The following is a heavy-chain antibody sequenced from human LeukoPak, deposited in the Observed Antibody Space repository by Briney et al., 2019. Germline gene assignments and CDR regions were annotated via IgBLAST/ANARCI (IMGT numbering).Heavy chain of an antibody. J-gene: IGHJ4*02. V-gene: IGHV3-48*04. D-gene: IGHD3-16*02. Sequence: GGSLRLSCAASGFTFSSYSMNWVRQAPGKGLEWVSYISSSSSTIYYADSVMGRFTISRDSAMNSVSLQINSLRAEDTAVYYCLLQMTYGELSDPDFRGQGTLVTVSS. CDR2: ISSSSSTI. CDR3: LLQMTYGELSDPDF. CDR1: GFTFSSYS.